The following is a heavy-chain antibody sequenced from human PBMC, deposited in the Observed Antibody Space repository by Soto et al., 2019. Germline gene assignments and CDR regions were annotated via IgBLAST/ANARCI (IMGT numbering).Heavy chain of an antibody. CDR1: GYTFTSYA. CDR2: INPENGYS. D-gene: IGHD6-19*01. J-gene: IGHJ1*01. CDR3: ARDSEWLTLCSENFQY. Sequence: QVHLVQSGAEVQRPGASVKVSCKASGYTFTSYAIHWVRQSPGQRPEWMGWINPENGYSKYSQKFQGRVTISRDTSATTAYMELTGLNSEDTGVYYCARDSEWLTLCSENFQYWDQGTLVTVSS. V-gene: IGHV1-3*01.